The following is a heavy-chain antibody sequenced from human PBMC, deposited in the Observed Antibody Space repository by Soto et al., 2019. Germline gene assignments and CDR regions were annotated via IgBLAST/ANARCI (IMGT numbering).Heavy chain of an antibody. J-gene: IGHJ4*02. CDR3: VRVRLGYSRPLEY. CDR2: IIPILGIA. D-gene: IGHD6-13*01. CDR1: GGTFSSYT. V-gene: IGHV1-69*02. Sequence: GASVKVSCKASGGTFSSYTISCVRQAPGQGLEWMGRIIPILGIANYAQKFQGRVTITADKSTSTAYMELSSLRTEDTALYYCVRVRLGYSRPLEYWGQGTLVTVSS.